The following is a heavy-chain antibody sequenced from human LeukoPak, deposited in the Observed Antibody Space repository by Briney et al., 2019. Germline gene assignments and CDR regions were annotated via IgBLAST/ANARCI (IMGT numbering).Heavy chain of an antibody. CDR1: GYTFTSYD. V-gene: IGHV1-8*01. D-gene: IGHD3-9*01. CDR2: MSPNSGIT. CDR3: ARGGGGPYDILTGQLDY. Sequence: ASVKVSCKASGYTFTSYDINWVRQATGQGLEWMGWMSPNSGITGYAQKFQGRVTMTRNTSISTAYMELSSLRSEDTAVYYCARGGGGPYDILTGQLDYWGQGTLVTVSS. J-gene: IGHJ4*02.